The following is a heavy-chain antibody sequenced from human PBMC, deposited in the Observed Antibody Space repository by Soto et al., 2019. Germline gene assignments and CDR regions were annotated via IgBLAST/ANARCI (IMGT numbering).Heavy chain of an antibody. D-gene: IGHD5-18*01. J-gene: IGHJ4*02. V-gene: IGHV3-73*02. CDR1: GFTFSGSA. CDR3: TSQGYSYGFVY. Sequence: EVQLVESGGGLVQPGGSLKLSCAASGFTFSGSAMHWVRQASGKGLEWVGRIRSKANSYATAYVASVKGRFTISRDDSKNTAYLQMNSLKTVDTAVYYCTSQGYSYGFVYWGQGTLVTVSS. CDR2: IRSKANSYAT.